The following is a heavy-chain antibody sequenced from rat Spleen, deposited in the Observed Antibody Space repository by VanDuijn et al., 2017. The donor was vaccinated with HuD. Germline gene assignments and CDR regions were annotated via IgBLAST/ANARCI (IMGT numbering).Heavy chain of an antibody. Sequence: EVQLVESGGGLVQPGRSLKLSCAASGFTFSNYGMHWIRQAPTKGLEWVASISPSGGSTYYRDSVKGRFTISRDNAKSTLYLQMDSLRSEDTATYYCATDLNYGSAHWGYFDFWGPGTMVTVSS. V-gene: IGHV5-19*01. CDR2: ISPSGGST. J-gene: IGHJ1*01. D-gene: IGHD1-3*01. CDR1: GFTFSNYG. CDR3: ATDLNYGSAHWGYFDF.